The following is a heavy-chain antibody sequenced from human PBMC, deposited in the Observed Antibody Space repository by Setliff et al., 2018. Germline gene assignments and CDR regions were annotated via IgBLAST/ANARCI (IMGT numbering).Heavy chain of an antibody. D-gene: IGHD5-12*01. V-gene: IGHV1-2*04. Sequence: ASVKVSCKASGYTFTGYYMHWMRQAPGQGLEWMGWINPNSGGTNYAQKFQGWVTMTRDTSISTAYMELSRLRSDDTAVYYCARSGWLREYYFDYWGQGTLVTVSS. CDR2: INPNSGGT. CDR1: GYTFTGYY. CDR3: ARSGWLREYYFDY. J-gene: IGHJ4*02.